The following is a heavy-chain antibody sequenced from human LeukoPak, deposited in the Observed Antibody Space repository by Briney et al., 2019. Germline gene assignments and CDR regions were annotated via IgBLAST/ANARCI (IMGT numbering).Heavy chain of an antibody. CDR3: ATSGSYRFDY. D-gene: IGHD1-26*01. J-gene: IGHJ4*02. CDR1: GFTVSSNY. Sequence: PGGSLRLSCAASGFTVSSNYMSWVRQAPGKGLEWVSVIYSIGTTFYADSVKGRFTISRDNAQNSLYLQMNSLRDDDTAVYYCATSGSYRFDYWGQGTLVTVSS. CDR2: IYSIGTT. V-gene: IGHV3-53*01.